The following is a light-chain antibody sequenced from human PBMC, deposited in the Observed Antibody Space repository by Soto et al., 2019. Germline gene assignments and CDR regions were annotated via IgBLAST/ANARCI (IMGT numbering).Light chain of an antibody. CDR1: SGDVGGYNY. Sequence: QSALTQPASVSGWPGQSITISCTGTSGDVGGYNYVSWYQQHPGKAPKLMIYDVNNRPSGISNRFSGSKSGNTASLTISGLQAEDEADYYCSSYTSSNPYVFGTGTKLTVL. J-gene: IGLJ1*01. CDR3: SSYTSSNPYV. V-gene: IGLV2-14*03. CDR2: DVN.